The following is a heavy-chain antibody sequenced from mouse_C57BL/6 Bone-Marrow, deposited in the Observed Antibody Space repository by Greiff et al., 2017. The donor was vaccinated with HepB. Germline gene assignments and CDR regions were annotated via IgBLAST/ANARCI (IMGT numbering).Heavy chain of an antibody. D-gene: IGHD2-5*01. CDR2: IHPSDSDT. J-gene: IGHJ4*01. V-gene: IGHV1-74*01. Sequence: QVQLQQPGAELVKPGASVKVSCKASGYTFTSYWMHWVKQRPGQGLEWIGRIHPSDSDTNYNQKFKGKATLTVDKSSSTAYMQLSSLTSEDSAVYYGAIAYSNYTDYAMDYWGQGTSVTVSS. CDR3: AIAYSNYTDYAMDY. CDR1: GYTFTSYW.